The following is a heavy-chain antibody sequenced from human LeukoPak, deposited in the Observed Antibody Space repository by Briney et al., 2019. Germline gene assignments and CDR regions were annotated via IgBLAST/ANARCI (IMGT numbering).Heavy chain of an antibody. J-gene: IGHJ5*02. V-gene: IGHV4-59*01. CDR1: GGSISSYF. CDR2: MYYSGSS. CDR3: ASSQMADNWFDP. Sequence: SETLSLTCTVSGGSISSYFWSWIRQPPGKGLEWIGYMYYSGSSNYKPSLKSRVTISIDTSKSQFSLKLSSVTAADTAVYYCASSQMADNWFDPWGQGTLVTVSS. D-gene: IGHD2-8*01.